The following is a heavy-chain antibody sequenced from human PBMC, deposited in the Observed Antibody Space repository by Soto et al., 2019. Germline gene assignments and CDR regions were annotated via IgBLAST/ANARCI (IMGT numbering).Heavy chain of an antibody. CDR3: XKEXYXXXXXXVXFDY. V-gene: IGHV3-23*01. Sequence: EVQLLESGGGLVQPGGSLRLSCAASGFTFSSYAMSWVRQAPGKXLXWVSAISGSGGSTYYADSVKGRFTISRDNSKNTLYLQMNSLRAEDTAVYYXXKEXYXXXXXXVXFDYWGQGTLVTVSS. D-gene: IGHD3-3*01. CDR1: GFTFSSYA. CDR2: ISGSGGST. J-gene: IGHJ4*02.